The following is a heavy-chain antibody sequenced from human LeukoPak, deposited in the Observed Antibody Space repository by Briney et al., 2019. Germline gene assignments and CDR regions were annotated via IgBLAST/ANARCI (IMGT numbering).Heavy chain of an antibody. CDR3: ARCYGDGAFDI. Sequence: GGSLRLSCVASGFTFSSNFMSWVRQAPGKGLEWVANIKKDGSEKYYVGSVKGRFIISRDNAKNSLHLQMNTLRAEDTAVYYCARCYGDGAFDIWGQGTMVIVSS. CDR1: GFTFSSNF. D-gene: IGHD5-24*01. V-gene: IGHV3-7*01. CDR2: IKKDGSEK. J-gene: IGHJ3*02.